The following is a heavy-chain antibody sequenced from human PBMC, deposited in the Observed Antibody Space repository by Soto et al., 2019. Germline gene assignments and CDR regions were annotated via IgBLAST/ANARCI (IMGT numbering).Heavy chain of an antibody. CDR2: IIANIGNT. V-gene: IGHV1-18*01. Sequence: GASVKVSCKASGGTFSSYAISWVRQAPGQWLEWMGWIIANIGNTNYAQKLQGRVTITADTSTSTAYMELRSLRSDDTAVYYCARYGSGSYWSDYYYYGMDVWGQGTTVTVSS. J-gene: IGHJ6*02. CDR1: GGTFSSYA. D-gene: IGHD3-10*01. CDR3: ARYGSGSYWSDYYYYGMDV.